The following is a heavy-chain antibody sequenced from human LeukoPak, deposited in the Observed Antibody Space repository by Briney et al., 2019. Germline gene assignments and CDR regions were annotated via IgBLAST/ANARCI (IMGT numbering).Heavy chain of an antibody. CDR3: ARDRTIAAAMPGDDDY. CDR1: GYTFTNYG. J-gene: IGHJ4*02. CDR2: INPSGGST. V-gene: IGHV1-46*01. D-gene: IGHD6-13*01. Sequence: VASVKVSCKASGYTFTNYGISWVRQAPGQGLEWMGIINPSGGSTSYAQKFQGRVTMTRDTSTSTVYMELSSLRSEDTAVYYCARDRTIAAAMPGDDDYWGQGTLVTVSS.